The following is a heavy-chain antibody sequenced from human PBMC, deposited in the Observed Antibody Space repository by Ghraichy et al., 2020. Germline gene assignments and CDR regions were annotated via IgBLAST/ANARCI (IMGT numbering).Heavy chain of an antibody. V-gene: IGHV3-7*01. CDR2: IKQDGSEK. J-gene: IGHJ4*02. Sequence: GGSLRLSCAASGFTFSSYWMSWVRQAPGKGLEWVANIKQDGSEKYYVDSVKGRFTISRDNAKNSLYLQMNSLRAEDTAVYYCARAHTFYDYVWGSYWSANPYYFDYWGQGTLVTVSS. CDR3: ARAHTFYDYVWGSYWSANPYYFDY. CDR1: GFTFSSYW. D-gene: IGHD3-16*01.